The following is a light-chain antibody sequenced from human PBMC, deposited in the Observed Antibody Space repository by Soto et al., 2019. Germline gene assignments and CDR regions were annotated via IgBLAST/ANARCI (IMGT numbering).Light chain of an antibody. CDR3: QQYGSSPLT. J-gene: IGKJ4*01. V-gene: IGKV3-20*01. Sequence: EIVLTQSPGTLSLSPGERATLSCRASQSVSSSYLAWYQQKPGQAPRLLIYGASNRATGIPDRFSGSGSGTDLTLTISSLEPEDFAVYYCQQYGSSPLTFGGGTKVEIK. CDR2: GAS. CDR1: QSVSSSY.